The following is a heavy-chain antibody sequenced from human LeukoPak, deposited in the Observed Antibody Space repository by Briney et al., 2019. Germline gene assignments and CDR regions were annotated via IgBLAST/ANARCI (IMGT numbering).Heavy chain of an antibody. J-gene: IGHJ6*02. CDR1: GDTFNSHY. Sequence: ASVKVSCKSSGDTFNSHYIHWVRQAPGQGLEWMGIINPSGGSTSYAQKFQGRVTMTRDTSTSTVYMELSSLRSEDTAVYYCARWRHYYGMDVWGQGTTVTVSS. CDR2: INPSGGST. CDR3: ARWRHYYGMDV. V-gene: IGHV1-46*02.